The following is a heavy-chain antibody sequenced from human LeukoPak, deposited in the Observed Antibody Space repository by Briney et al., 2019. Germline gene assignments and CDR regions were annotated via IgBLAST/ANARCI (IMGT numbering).Heavy chain of an antibody. Sequence: PLETLSLTCAVYGGSFSGYYWSWIRQPPGKGLEWIGEINHSGSTNYNPSLKSRVTISVDTSKNQFSLKLSSVTAADTAVYYCARERVVPGYYYYYMDVWGKGTTVTVSS. CDR1: GGSFSGYY. J-gene: IGHJ6*03. V-gene: IGHV4-34*01. D-gene: IGHD2-2*01. CDR2: INHSGST. CDR3: ARERVVPGYYYYYMDV.